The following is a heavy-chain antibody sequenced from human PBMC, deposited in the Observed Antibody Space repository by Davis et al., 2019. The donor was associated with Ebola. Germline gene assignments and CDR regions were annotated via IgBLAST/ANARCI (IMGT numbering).Heavy chain of an antibody. J-gene: IGHJ4*02. CDR3: ARDRGGSGWGWYFDY. D-gene: IGHD6-19*01. Sequence: GESLKISCAASGFTFSSYSMNWVRQAPGKGLEWVSYISSSSSTIYYADSVKGRFTISRDNAKNSLYLQMNSLRDEDTAVYYCARDRGGSGWGWYFDYWGQGTLVTVSS. V-gene: IGHV3-48*02. CDR1: GFTFSSYS. CDR2: ISSSSSTI.